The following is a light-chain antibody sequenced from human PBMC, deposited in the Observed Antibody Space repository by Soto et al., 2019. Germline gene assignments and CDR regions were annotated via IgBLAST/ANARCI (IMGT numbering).Light chain of an antibody. J-gene: IGKJ1*01. CDR2: DAS. Sequence: DIQMTQSPPSLSASVGDRVTITCQASQGINKFLNWYQQKPGKAPKLLIYDASNLHTGVPSRFSGSGSGTDFTLTISRLQPEDVATYICQQYDNMPLSFGQGTKVEIK. V-gene: IGKV1-33*01. CDR3: QQYDNMPLS. CDR1: QGINKF.